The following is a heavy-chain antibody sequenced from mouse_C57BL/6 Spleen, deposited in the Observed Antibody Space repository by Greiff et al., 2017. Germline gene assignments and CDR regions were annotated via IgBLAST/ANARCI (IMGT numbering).Heavy chain of an antibody. J-gene: IGHJ2*01. CDR2: ISDGGSYT. CDR1: GFTFSSYS. CDR3: ARGGGDFDY. V-gene: IGHV5-4*01. Sequence: EVQVVESGGGLVKPGGSLKLSCAASGFTFSSYSMSWVRQTPEKRLEWVATISDGGSYTYYPANVKGRFTITREHAKNNLYLQMSHLKSEDTAMYYCARGGGDFDYWGQGTTLTVSS.